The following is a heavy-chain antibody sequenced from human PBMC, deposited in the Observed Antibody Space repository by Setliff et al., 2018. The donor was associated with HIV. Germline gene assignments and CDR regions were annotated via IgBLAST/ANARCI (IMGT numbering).Heavy chain of an antibody. CDR2: IKKDGSDK. J-gene: IGHJ4*02. CDR1: GFTFSNSW. Sequence: PGGSLRLSCAASGFTFSNSWMTWVRQAPGKGLEWVANIKKDGSDKFYVDSVRGRFTISRDDAKNSLYLQMSSLRVEDTAVYYCARTGALDYWGQGTLVTVSS. V-gene: IGHV3-7*03. CDR3: ARTGALDY. D-gene: IGHD7-27*01.